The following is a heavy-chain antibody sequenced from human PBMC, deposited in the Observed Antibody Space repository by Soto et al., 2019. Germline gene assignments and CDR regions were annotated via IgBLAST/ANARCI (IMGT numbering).Heavy chain of an antibody. CDR3: ARAGYRSVDY. V-gene: IGHV3-48*02. CDR1: GFTFSSYS. CDR2: ISSSGSTI. D-gene: IGHD3-3*01. Sequence: EVQLVESGGGWVQPGGSLRLSCAASGFTFSSYSMNWVRQAPGKGLEWVSYISSSGSTIYYADSVRGRSTISRYNDKNSLYLQMNSLRDEDTAVYYCARAGYRSVDYWGQGTLVTVSS. J-gene: IGHJ4*02.